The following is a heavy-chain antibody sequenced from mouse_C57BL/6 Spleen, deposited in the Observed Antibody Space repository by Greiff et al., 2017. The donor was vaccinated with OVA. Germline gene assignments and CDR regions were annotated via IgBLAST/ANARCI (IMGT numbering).Heavy chain of an antibody. J-gene: IGHJ3*01. CDR3: ARSDVIYEGFAY. CDR1: GYTFTSYT. CDR2: INPSSGYT. V-gene: IGHV1-4*01. Sequence: VKLQESGAELARPGASVKMSCKASGYTFTSYTMHWVKQRPGQGLEWIGYINPSSGYTKYNQKFKDKATLTADKSSSTAYMQLSSLTSEDSAVYYCARSDVIYEGFAYWGQGTLVTVSA. D-gene: IGHD1-1*01.